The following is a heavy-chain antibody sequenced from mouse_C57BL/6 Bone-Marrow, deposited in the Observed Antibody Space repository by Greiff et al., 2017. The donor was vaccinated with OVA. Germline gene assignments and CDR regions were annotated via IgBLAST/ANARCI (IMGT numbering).Heavy chain of an antibody. J-gene: IGHJ2*01. D-gene: IGHD1-1*02. V-gene: IGHV14-2*01. CDR3: ARVANFDY. Sequence: EVQVVESGAELVKPGASVKLSCTASGFNIKDYYMHWVKQRTEQGLEWIGRIDPEDGETKYAPQFQGKATITADTSSNTAYLQLSSLTSEDTAVYYCARVANFDYWGQGTTLTVSS. CDR2: IDPEDGET. CDR1: GFNIKDYY.